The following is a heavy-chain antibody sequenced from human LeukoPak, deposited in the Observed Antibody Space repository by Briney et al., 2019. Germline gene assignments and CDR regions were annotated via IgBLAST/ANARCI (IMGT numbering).Heavy chain of an antibody. CDR3: ARGVRIANI. CDR2: IYYSGST. V-gene: IGHV4-59*08. CDR1: GDSISSYY. D-gene: IGHD6-13*01. J-gene: IGHJ3*02. Sequence: SETLSLTCTVSGDSISSYYWSWIRQPPGKGLEWIGYIYYSGSTKYNPSLESRVTISVDTSKNQFSLKLRSVTAADTAVYYCARGVRIANIWGQGTMVTVSS.